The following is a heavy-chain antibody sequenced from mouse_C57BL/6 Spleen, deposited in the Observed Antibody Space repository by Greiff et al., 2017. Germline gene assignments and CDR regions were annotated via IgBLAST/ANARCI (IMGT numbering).Heavy chain of an antibody. J-gene: IGHJ2*01. V-gene: IGHV1-76*01. CDR3: ASAPYYDYDGDFDY. Sequence: QVQLKESGAELVRPGASVKLSCKASGYTFTDYYINWVKQRPGQGLEWIARIYPGSGNTYYNEKFKGKATLTAEKSSSTAYMQLSILTSEDTTVNFGASAPYYDYDGDFDYWGQGTTLTVSS. D-gene: IGHD2-4*01. CDR2: IYPGSGNT. CDR1: GYTFTDYY.